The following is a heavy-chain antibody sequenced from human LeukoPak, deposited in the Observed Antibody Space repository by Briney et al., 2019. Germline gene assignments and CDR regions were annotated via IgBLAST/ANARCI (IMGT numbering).Heavy chain of an antibody. D-gene: IGHD6-19*01. V-gene: IGHV1-46*01. Sequence: ASVKVSCKASGYTFTSYYMHWVRQAPGQGLEWMGIINPSGGSTSYAQKFQGRVTMTRDTSTSTVYMELSSLRSEDTAVYYCARDWSTLRSVGSSGWLIDYWGQGTLVTVSS. J-gene: IGHJ4*02. CDR1: GYTFTSYY. CDR3: ARDWSTLRSVGSSGWLIDY. CDR2: INPSGGST.